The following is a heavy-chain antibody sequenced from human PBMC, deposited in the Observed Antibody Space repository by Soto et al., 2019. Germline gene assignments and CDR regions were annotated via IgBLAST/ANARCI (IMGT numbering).Heavy chain of an antibody. CDR1: GGYITSYH. CDR3: ARVQAIETEDYYYYGMDV. CDR2: TSYTGNT. Sequence: SEPLSLTCIVSGGYITSYHWSLIRQFPGKGLEWIAYTSYTGNTNYNPSLKSRVTISMDTSKNQLSLKLTSMTAADTAVYYCARVQAIETEDYYYYGMDVWGQGTTVTVSS. V-gene: IGHV4-59*01. J-gene: IGHJ6*02.